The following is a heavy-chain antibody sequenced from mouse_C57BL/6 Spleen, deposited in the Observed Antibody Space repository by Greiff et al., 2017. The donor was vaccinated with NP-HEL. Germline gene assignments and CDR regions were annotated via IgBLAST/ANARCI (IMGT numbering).Heavy chain of an antibody. Sequence: QVQLKQPGAELVKPGASVKLSCKASGYTFTSYWMHWVKQRPGQGLEWIGMIHPNSGSTNYNEKFKSKATLTVDKSSSTAYMQLSSLTSEDSAVYYCARIYYDYGGFAYWGQGTLVTVSA. D-gene: IGHD2-4*01. CDR2: IHPNSGST. CDR3: ARIYYDYGGFAY. CDR1: GYTFTSYW. J-gene: IGHJ3*01. V-gene: IGHV1-64*01.